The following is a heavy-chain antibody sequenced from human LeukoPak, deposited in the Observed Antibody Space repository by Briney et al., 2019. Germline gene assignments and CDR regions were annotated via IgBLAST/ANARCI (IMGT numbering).Heavy chain of an antibody. V-gene: IGHV3-23*01. CDR1: GFTFSSYA. CDR3: AKDLLLHYYDSQSV. Sequence: GGSLRLSCAASGFTFSSYAMSWVRQAPGKGLEWVSATSGSGDSTYYADSVKGRFTISRDNSKNTLYLQMSSLRAEDTAVYYCAKDLLLHYYDSQSVWGQGTMVTVSS. J-gene: IGHJ3*01. CDR2: TSGSGDST. D-gene: IGHD3-22*01.